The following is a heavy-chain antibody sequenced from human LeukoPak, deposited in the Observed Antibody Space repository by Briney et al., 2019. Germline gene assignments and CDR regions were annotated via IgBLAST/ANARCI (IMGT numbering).Heavy chain of an antibody. CDR1: GFIFSNYA. Sequence: SGGSLRLSCAASGFIFSNYAMTWVRQAPGKGLEWVSYGGSGGSTYYADSVKGRFTVSRDNSKSTLYLQMNSLTAEDTAVYYCAKMRGQYYHSYYMDAWGKGTRSPSP. CDR2: GGSGGST. V-gene: IGHV3-23*01. CDR3: AKMRGQYYHSYYMDA. J-gene: IGHJ6*03.